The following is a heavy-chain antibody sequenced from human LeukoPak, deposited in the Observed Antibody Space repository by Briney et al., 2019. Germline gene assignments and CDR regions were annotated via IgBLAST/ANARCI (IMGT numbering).Heavy chain of an antibody. CDR2: INPSGGST. Sequence: GASVKVSCKSSGYTFTSYYMHCVRQDPGQGLEWMGIINPSGGSTSYAQKFQGRVTMTRDTSTSTVYMELSSLRSEDTAVYYCAGRIAVAGTVFNWGQGTLVTVSS. CDR1: GYTFTSYY. J-gene: IGHJ4*02. V-gene: IGHV1-46*01. D-gene: IGHD6-19*01. CDR3: AGRIAVAGTVFN.